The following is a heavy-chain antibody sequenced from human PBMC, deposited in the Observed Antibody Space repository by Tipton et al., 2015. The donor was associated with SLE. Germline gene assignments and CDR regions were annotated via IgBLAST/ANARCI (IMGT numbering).Heavy chain of an antibody. V-gene: IGHV4-34*01. CDR3: ARGVAGYSFFSYMDV. D-gene: IGHD2-15*01. CDR2: ITHFRTT. J-gene: IGHJ6*03. CDR1: HGSFNGCS. Sequence: TLSLTCALYHGSFNGCSWSWLRRPPGKGLEWIGEITHFRTTNYNPSLNSVATISLDTSRNQFSLNLRSVTAADTAMYYCARGVAGYSFFSYMDVWGKGTTVTIS.